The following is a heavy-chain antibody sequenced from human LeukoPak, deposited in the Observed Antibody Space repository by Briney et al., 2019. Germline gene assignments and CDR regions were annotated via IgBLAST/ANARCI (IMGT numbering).Heavy chain of an antibody. CDR2: ISSSSSTI. V-gene: IGHV3-48*01. D-gene: IGHD3-22*01. J-gene: IGHJ4*02. Sequence: GGSLRLSCAASGFTFSTYSMNWVRQAPGKGLEWVSYISSSSSTIYYADSVKGRFTISRDNAKNSLYLQMNSLRAEDTAVYYCARGSTHYDSSGQVPFDYWGQGTLVTVSS. CDR1: GFTFSTYS. CDR3: ARGSTHYDSSGQVPFDY.